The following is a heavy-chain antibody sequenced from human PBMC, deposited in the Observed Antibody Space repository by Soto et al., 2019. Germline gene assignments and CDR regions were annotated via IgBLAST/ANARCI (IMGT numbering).Heavy chain of an antibody. CDR1: GGSISSSSDY. CDR3: ARRRSSSSCRLQCYYYYMDV. J-gene: IGHJ6*03. Sequence: QLQLQESGPGLVKPSETLSLTCTVSGGSISSSSDYWGWIRQPPGKGLEWIGSIDYSGSTYYNPYLKSLVPLALDTSMNQFPRKVSAVTVADTALYYCARRRSSSSCRLQCYYYYMDVLGKGTTVTVSS. CDR2: IDYSGST. D-gene: IGHD6-6*01. V-gene: IGHV4-39*01.